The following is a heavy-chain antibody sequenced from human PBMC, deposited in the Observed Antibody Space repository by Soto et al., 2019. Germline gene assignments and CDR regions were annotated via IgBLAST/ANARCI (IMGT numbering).Heavy chain of an antibody. V-gene: IGHV1-3*01. CDR1: GYTFTSYA. D-gene: IGHD6-13*01. CDR3: ARVLRAAAGTYISSVDY. CDR2: INAGNGNT. Sequence: ASVKVSCKASGYTFTSYAMHWVRQAPGQRLEWMGWINAGNGNTKYSQKFQGRVTITRGTSASTAYMELSSLRSEDTAVYYCARVLRAAAGTYISSVDYWGQGTLVTVSS. J-gene: IGHJ4*02.